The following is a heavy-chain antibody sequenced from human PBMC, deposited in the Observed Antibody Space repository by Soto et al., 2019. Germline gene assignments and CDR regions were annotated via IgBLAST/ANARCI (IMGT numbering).Heavy chain of an antibody. CDR2: VYSSGGT. V-gene: IGHV4-4*07. CDR1: GGSIYTYY. D-gene: IGHD3-3*01. J-gene: IGHJ5*02. CDR3: ARGQRFSDWFDP. Sequence: SEPLSLTCNVSGGSIYTYYWNWIRQPAGKGLEWIGRVYSSGGTHYNSSLKSRVTISLDTSKNQFSLRLISVTAADTAVYYCARGQRFSDWFDPWGQGTLVTGSS.